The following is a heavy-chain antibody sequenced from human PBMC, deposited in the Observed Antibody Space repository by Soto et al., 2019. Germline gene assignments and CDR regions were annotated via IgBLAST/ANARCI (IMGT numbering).Heavy chain of an antibody. Sequence: VQLLQSGAEVKKPGASVRVSCKASGYSFTRFGISWVRHAPGQGLEWVGRISTYNGNTKYAQKLQGRVTVSTDTSTSTAYMELRSLRSDDTAVYYSARDPQYSTSLQVFDYWGQGTLLTVSS. D-gene: IGHD6-6*01. J-gene: IGHJ4*02. CDR1: GYSFTRFG. CDR3: ARDPQYSTSLQVFDY. V-gene: IGHV1-18*01. CDR2: ISTYNGNT.